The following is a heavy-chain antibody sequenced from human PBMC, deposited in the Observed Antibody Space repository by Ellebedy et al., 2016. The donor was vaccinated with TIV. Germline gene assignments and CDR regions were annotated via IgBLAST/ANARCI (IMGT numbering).Heavy chain of an antibody. CDR2: ISSSSSTI. CDR3: AGEGYCSGGSCYGYYYYGMDV. Sequence: LSLTCAASGFTFSSYSMNWVRQAPGKGLEWVSYISSSSSTIYYADSVKGRFTISRDNAKNSLYLQMNSLRDEDTAVYYCAGEGYCSGGSCYGYYYYGMDVWGQGTTVTVSS. V-gene: IGHV3-48*02. CDR1: GFTFSSYS. D-gene: IGHD2-15*01. J-gene: IGHJ6*02.